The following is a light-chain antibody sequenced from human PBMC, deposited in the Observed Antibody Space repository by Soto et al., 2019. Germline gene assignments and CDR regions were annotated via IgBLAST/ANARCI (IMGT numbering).Light chain of an antibody. J-gene: IGLJ2*01. CDR2: DVS. Sequence: QSALTQPASVSGSPGQSITISCTGTSSDIGGYNYVSWYQQHPGKAPKLMIYDVSNRPSGVSSRFSGSKSGDTASLTISGLQADDEADYFCCSYISSSTVVVFGGGTKLTVL. V-gene: IGLV2-14*01. CDR3: CSYISSSTVVV. CDR1: SSDIGGYNY.